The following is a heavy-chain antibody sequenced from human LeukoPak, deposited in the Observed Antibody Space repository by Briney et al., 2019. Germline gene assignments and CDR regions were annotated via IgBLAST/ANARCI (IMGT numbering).Heavy chain of an antibody. Sequence: TSGTLSLTCTVSDGSINGYYWSWIRQPPGKGLEWIGYIYHIGTTDYNPSLKSRVTISLDRSKNQVSLTLNSLTAADTAVYYCARDPASFLSGYRQSLWGQGTMVTVSS. CDR3: ARDPASFLSGYRQSL. D-gene: IGHD5-12*01. V-gene: IGHV4-59*12. CDR2: IYHIGTT. J-gene: IGHJ3*01. CDR1: DGSINGYY.